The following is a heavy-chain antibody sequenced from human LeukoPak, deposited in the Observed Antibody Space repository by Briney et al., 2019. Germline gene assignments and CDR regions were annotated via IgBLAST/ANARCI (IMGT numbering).Heavy chain of an antibody. CDR2: IKKKTDGGTT. J-gene: IGHJ4*02. CDR3: TTDPRIGRFFDD. CDR1: GFIFSDAW. V-gene: IGHV3-15*01. D-gene: IGHD3-16*01. Sequence: GGSLRLSCAASGFIFSDAWMSWVRQAPGKGLEWVGRIKKKTDGGTTDYAAPVKGRFTISRDDSKNTLYLQMNSLKTEDTAVYYCTTDPRIGRFFDDWGQGTLVTVSS.